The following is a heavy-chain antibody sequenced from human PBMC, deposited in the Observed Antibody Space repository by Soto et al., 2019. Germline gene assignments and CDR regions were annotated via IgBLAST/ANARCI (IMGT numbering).Heavy chain of an antibody. CDR3: ARHYYDSSEEYYFDY. Sequence: SEALSLTCAVHGTSFTGYYWTWISKPPGTGLEWIGEINHSGSTNYNPSLKSRVTISVDTSKNQFSLKLSSVTAADTAVYYCARHYYDSSEEYYFDYWGQGTLVTVS. V-gene: IGHV4-34*01. CDR1: GTSFTGYY. D-gene: IGHD3-22*01. J-gene: IGHJ4*02. CDR2: INHSGST.